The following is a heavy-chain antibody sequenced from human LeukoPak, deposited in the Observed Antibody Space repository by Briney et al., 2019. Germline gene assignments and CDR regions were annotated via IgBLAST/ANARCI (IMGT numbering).Heavy chain of an antibody. D-gene: IGHD2-15*01. V-gene: IGHV3-48*01. Sequence: GGSLRLSCAASGFTFSSYSMNWVRQAPGKGLEWVSYISSSSSTIYYADSVKGRFTISRDNAKNSLYLQMNSLRAEDTAVYYCARDKDIVVVQVLDYWGQGTLVTVSS. CDR2: ISSSSSTI. CDR3: ARDKDIVVVQVLDY. J-gene: IGHJ4*02. CDR1: GFTFSSYS.